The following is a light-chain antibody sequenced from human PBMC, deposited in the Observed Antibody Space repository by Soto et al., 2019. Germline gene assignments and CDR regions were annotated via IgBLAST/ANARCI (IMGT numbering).Light chain of an antibody. J-gene: IGLJ1*01. V-gene: IGLV1-47*01. CDR2: RNN. CDR1: SSNIGSNY. CDR3: GGWDDSLSGPASV. Sequence: QSVLTQPPSASGTPGQRVTISCSGSSSNIGSNYVYWYQQLPGTAPKLLIYRNNQRPSGVPDRFSGSKSGTSASLAISGLRSEDEAEYYWGGWDDSLSGPASVFGTGTKLTVL.